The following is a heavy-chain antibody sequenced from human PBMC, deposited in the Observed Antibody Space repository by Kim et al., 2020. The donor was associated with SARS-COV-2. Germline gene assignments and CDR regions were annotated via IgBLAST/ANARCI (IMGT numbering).Heavy chain of an antibody. V-gene: IGHV4-30-2*03. D-gene: IGHD6-13*01. J-gene: IGHJ4*02. Sequence: SSPALKRRVTISVDTSKSQFSLKLSSVTATDTAVYYCARLRYSSSWPFDYWSQGTLVTVSS. CDR3: ARLRYSSSWPFDY.